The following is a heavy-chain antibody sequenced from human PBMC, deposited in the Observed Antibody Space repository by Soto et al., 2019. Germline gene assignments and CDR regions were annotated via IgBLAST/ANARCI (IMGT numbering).Heavy chain of an antibody. CDR1: GFTLSSSS. V-gene: IGHV3-21*01. CDR2: ISSSSSYI. CDR3: ARDPNWNYGMDV. D-gene: IGHD1-1*01. Sequence: EVQLVETGGGLVKPGGSLRLSCAASGFTLSSSSMNLVRQAPGKGLEWVSSISSSSSYIYYADSVKGRFTISRDNAKNSLYLQMNSLRAEDTAVYYCARDPNWNYGMDVWGQGTTVTVSS. J-gene: IGHJ6*02.